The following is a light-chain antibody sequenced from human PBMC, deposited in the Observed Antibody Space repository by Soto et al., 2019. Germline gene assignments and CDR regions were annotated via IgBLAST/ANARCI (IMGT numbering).Light chain of an antibody. CDR1: SSNVGSYKL. J-gene: IGLJ1*01. CDR3: CSSGGSPTYV. CDR2: EVN. V-gene: IGLV2-23*02. Sequence: SALTQPASVSGSPGQSITISCTGTSSNVGSYKLVSWYQQHPGKAPKLMIFEVNKRPSGVSNRFSGSKSGNTASLTISGLKVEDAADYYCCSSGGSPTYVFGTGTKVTVL.